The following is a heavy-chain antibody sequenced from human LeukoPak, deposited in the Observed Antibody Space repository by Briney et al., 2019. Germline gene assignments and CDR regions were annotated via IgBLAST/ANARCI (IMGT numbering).Heavy chain of an antibody. CDR1: GYTFTSYY. J-gene: IGHJ4*02. V-gene: IGHV1-46*01. Sequence: ASVKVSCKASGYTFTSYYMHSVRQAPGQGLEWMGIINPSGGSTSYAQKFQGRVTMTRDTSTSTVYMELSSLRSEDTAVYYCARVGAAARSFDYWGQGTLVTVSS. CDR3: ARVGAAARSFDY. D-gene: IGHD6-13*01. CDR2: INPSGGST.